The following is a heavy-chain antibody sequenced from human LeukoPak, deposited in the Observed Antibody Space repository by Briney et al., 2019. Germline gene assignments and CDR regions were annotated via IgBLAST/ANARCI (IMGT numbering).Heavy chain of an antibody. J-gene: IGHJ4*02. Sequence: SQTLSLTCTVSGGSISSGSYYWSWIRQPAGKGLVWIGRIYTSGSTNYSPSLKSRVTISVDTSKNQFSLKLSSVTAADTAVYYCASPPAGYSSSWYGNWGQGTLVTVSS. CDR3: ASPPAGYSSSWYGN. V-gene: IGHV4-61*02. D-gene: IGHD6-13*01. CDR2: IYTSGST. CDR1: GGSISSGSYY.